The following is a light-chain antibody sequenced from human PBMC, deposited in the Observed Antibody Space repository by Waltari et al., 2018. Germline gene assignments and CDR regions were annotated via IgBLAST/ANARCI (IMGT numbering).Light chain of an antibody. CDR2: SND. V-gene: IGLV1-44*01. CDR3: ATWDARLTAVV. Sequence: QSVVTQSPSASGAPGQRVTISCSGSNSNIGSSTVNWYQKVPGTAPRLLIYSNDQRPSGVPDRFSASKSGTPASLAISGLQSEDEADYYCATWDARLTAVVFGGGTKVTVL. CDR1: NSNIGSST. J-gene: IGLJ2*01.